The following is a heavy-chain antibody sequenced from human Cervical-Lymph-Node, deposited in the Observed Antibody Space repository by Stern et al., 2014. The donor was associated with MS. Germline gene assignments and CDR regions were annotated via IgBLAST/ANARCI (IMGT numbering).Heavy chain of an antibody. V-gene: IGHV1-69*01. D-gene: IGHD6-13*01. Sequence: VHLVESGAEGTKPGSSGKVPCKASGGTFSKFPSSWVRQAPGQGLEWMGGIFPVFGTPTYAQEFRGRVTITADVSTSTVYMELSSLRSDDTAVYYCALSSETSDRWYSLGYDLWGQGTLVTVSS. CDR3: ALSSETSDRWYSLGYDL. CDR1: GGTFSKFP. CDR2: IFPVFGTP. J-gene: IGHJ5*02.